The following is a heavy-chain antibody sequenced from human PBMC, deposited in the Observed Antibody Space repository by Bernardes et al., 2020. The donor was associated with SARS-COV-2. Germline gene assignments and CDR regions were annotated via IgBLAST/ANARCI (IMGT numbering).Heavy chain of an antibody. CDR1: GDSMSSRRYY. V-gene: IGHV4-39*01. CDR2: ISYSGST. D-gene: IGHD2-21*01. Sequence: SETLSLTCTVSGDSMSSRRYYWGWIRQTPGKGLEWIGTISYSGSTDYNPSLKSRVTISVDTSKRQFSLKLSSVTAADTAVYFCARQIDSWHMVVVVSVPRGDPFDFESWGQGALVTVSS. J-gene: IGHJ4*02. CDR3: ARQIDSWHMVVVVSVPRGDPFDFES.